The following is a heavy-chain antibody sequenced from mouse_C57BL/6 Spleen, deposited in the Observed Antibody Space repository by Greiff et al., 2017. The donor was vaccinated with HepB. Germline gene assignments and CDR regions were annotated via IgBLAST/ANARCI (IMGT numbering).Heavy chain of an antibody. Sequence: QVQLKESGPGLVQPSQSLSITCTVSGFSLTSYGVHWVRQSPGKGLEWLGVIWSGGSTDYNAAFISRLSISKDNSKSQVFFKMNSLQADDTAIYYWARNYYYGSEDWYFDVWGTGTTVTVSS. D-gene: IGHD1-1*01. CDR1: GFSLTSYG. J-gene: IGHJ1*03. CDR3: ARNYYYGSEDWYFDV. V-gene: IGHV2-2*01. CDR2: IWSGGST.